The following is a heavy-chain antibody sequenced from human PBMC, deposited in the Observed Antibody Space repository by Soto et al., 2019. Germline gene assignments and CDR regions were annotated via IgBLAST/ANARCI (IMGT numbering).Heavy chain of an antibody. V-gene: IGHV1-69*01. Sequence: APVKATSEEPRGTIGSQCISSVRQAPGQGLEWMGGFIAMLGTPTYAKNVQGRATITADESLTSSYLELRSLRSEVIGVYFCARGAMPDFAYWGQGTVVTVSS. CDR3: ARGAMPDFAY. CDR2: FIAMLGTP. D-gene: IGHD2-2*01. CDR1: RGTIGSQC. J-gene: IGHJ4*02.